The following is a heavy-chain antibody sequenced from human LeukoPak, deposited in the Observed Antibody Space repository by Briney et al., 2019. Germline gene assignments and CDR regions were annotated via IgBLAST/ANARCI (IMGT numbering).Heavy chain of an antibody. V-gene: IGHV1-18*01. D-gene: IGHD6-19*01. CDR2: ISVYNGNT. CDR1: GYTFISYG. J-gene: IGHJ6*03. Sequence: GASVKVSCKASGYTFISYGISWVRQAPGKGLEWMGWISVYNGNTNYAQKLQGRVTMTTDTSTSTAYMELRSLRSDDTAVYYCARDEYSSGWYENYYYYMDVWGRGTTVTVSS. CDR3: ARDEYSSGWYENYYYYMDV.